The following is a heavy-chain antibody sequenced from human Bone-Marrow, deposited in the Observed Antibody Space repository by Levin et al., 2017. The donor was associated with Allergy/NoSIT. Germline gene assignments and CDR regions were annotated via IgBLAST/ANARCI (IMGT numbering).Heavy chain of an antibody. J-gene: IGHJ5*02. Sequence: SCAVYGGSFSGYYWSWIRQPPGKGLEWIGEINHSGSTNYNPSLKSRVTISVDTSKNQFSLKLSSVTAADTAVYYCARSPSHLRGRSAKIVATTRFDPWGQGTLVTVSS. CDR3: ARSPSHLRGRSAKIVATTRFDP. V-gene: IGHV4-34*01. D-gene: IGHD2-15*01. CDR2: INHSGST. CDR1: GGSFSGYY.